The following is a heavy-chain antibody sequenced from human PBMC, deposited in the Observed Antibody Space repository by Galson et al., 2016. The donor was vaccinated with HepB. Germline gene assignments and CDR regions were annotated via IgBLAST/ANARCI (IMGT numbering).Heavy chain of an antibody. Sequence: SETLSLTCTVSGASISGYYLSWIRQPPGKGLEWIGYIYYSGRTNYNPSLESRVTISVETSKNQFSLKLSSVTAADTAVYYCARDDSGGWYGFHYGMDVWGQGTTVTVSS. CDR1: GASISGYY. D-gene: IGHD6-19*01. CDR3: ARDDSGGWYGFHYGMDV. J-gene: IGHJ6*02. CDR2: IYYSGRT. V-gene: IGHV4-59*01.